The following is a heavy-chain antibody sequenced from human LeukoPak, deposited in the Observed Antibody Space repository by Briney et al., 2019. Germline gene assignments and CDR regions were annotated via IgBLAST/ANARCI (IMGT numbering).Heavy chain of an antibody. D-gene: IGHD6-6*01. CDR3: ARGRGLPVRPPNEGFLDY. V-gene: IGHV3-23*01. CDR1: GFTFSSYA. Sequence: PGGSLRLSCAASGFTFSSYAMSWVRQAPGMGLEWVSAISGSGGSTYYADSVKGRFTISRDNSKNTLYLQMNSLRAEDTAVYYCARGRGLPVRPPNEGFLDYWGRGTLVTVSS. CDR2: ISGSGGST. J-gene: IGHJ4*02.